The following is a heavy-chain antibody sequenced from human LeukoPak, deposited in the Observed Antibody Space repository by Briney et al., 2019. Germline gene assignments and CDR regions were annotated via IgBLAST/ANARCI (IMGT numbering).Heavy chain of an antibody. V-gene: IGHV3-7*01. CDR3: ARAELNSSGWYGY. CDR2: IKQDGSEK. CDR1: GFTFSSYW. J-gene: IGHJ4*02. D-gene: IGHD6-19*01. Sequence: GGSLRLSCAASGFTFSSYWMSWVRQAPGKGLEWVANIKQDGSEKYYADSVKGRFTISRDNAKNSLYLQMNSLRAEDTAVYYCARAELNSSGWYGYWGQGTLVTVAS.